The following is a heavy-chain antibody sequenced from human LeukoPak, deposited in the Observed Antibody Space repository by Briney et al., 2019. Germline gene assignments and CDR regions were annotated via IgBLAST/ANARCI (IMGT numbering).Heavy chain of an antibody. CDR1: GYTFTSYG. CDR2: INTNTGNP. D-gene: IGHD3-10*01. V-gene: IGHV7-4-1*02. Sequence: ASVTVSCKASGYTFTSYGISWVRQAPGQGLEWMGWINTNTGNPTYAQGFTGRFVFSLDTSVSTAYLQISSLKAEDTAVYYCARPHYGSGSPFDYWGQGTLVTVSS. CDR3: ARPHYGSGSPFDY. J-gene: IGHJ4*02.